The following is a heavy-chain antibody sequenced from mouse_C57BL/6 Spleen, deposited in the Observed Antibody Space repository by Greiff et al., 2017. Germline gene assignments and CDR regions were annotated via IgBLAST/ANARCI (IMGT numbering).Heavy chain of an antibody. CDR2: IYPRAGST. Sequence: QVQLQQSDAELVKPGASVKISCKVSGYTFTDHTIHWMKQRPEQGLEWIGYIYPRAGSTKYNEKFKGKATLTADKSSSTAYMQLNSLTSEDSAVYVCARLGYYDYEGYWYFDVWGTGTTVTVSS. CDR1: GYTFTDHT. CDR3: ARLGYYDYEGYWYFDV. D-gene: IGHD2-4*01. V-gene: IGHV1-78*01. J-gene: IGHJ1*03.